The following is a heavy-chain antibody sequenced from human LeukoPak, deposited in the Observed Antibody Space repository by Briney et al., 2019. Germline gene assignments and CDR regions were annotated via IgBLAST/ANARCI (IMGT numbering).Heavy chain of an antibody. CDR3: ARGRDYDILTGRDFDY. D-gene: IGHD3-9*01. CDR2: INHSGST. CDR1: GGSFSGYY. V-gene: IGHV4-34*01. Sequence: PSETLSLTCAVYGGSFSGYYWSWIRQPPGKGLEWIGEINHSGSTNYNPSLKSRVTISVDTSKNQFSLKLSSVTAADTAVYYRARGRDYDILTGRDFDYWGQGTLVTVSS. J-gene: IGHJ4*02.